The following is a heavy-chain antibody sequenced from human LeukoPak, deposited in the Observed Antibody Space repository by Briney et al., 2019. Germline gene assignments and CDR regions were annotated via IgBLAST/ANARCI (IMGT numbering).Heavy chain of an antibody. D-gene: IGHD3-22*01. Sequence: GASVKVSCKASGYTFTSYYMHWVRQAPGQGLEWMGIINPSGGSTSYAQKFQGRVTMTRDTSTSTVYMEPSSLRSEDTAVYYCARGSSPYSSGYYLDYWGQGTLSPSPQ. CDR3: ARGSSPYSSGYYLDY. CDR1: GYTFTSYY. V-gene: IGHV1-46*01. CDR2: INPSGGST. J-gene: IGHJ4*02.